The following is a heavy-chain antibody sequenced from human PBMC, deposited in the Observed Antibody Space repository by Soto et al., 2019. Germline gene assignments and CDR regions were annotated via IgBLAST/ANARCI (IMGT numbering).Heavy chain of an antibody. CDR2: IFSNDEK. Sequence: QVTLKESGPVLVKPTETLTLTCTVSVFLLCNARMGVSWIRQTPGKALEWLAHIFSNDEKSYSTSLKSRLTISKDTSKSQVVLTMTNMDPVDTATYYYARIYYYDSSGYYPNWYFDLWGRGTLVTVSS. CDR3: ARIYYYDSSGYYPNWYFDL. J-gene: IGHJ2*01. D-gene: IGHD3-22*01. CDR1: VFLLCNARMG. V-gene: IGHV2-26*01.